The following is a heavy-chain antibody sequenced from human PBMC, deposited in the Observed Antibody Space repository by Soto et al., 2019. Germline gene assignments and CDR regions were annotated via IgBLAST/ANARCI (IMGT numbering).Heavy chain of an antibody. CDR2: ISGGGRPI. CDR3: ARDLGWAFDS. J-gene: IGHJ4*02. V-gene: IGHV3-48*02. Sequence: PGGSLRLSYAASGFTFSTFSMNWVRQAPGRGLEWISYISGGGRPISYADSVKGRFTISRDNAKNSLYLQMDSLTDEDTAVYYCARDLGWAFDSWGQGTLVTVSS. D-gene: IGHD6-19*01. CDR1: GFTFSTFS.